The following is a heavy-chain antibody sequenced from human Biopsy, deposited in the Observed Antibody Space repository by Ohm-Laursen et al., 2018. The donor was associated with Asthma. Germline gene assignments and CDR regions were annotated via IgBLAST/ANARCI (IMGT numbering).Heavy chain of an antibody. CDR1: GGSMTPTSHY. J-gene: IGHJ6*02. CDR3: ARRITIFGVVQKDHGMDA. V-gene: IGHV4-39*01. Sequence: PSETLSLTCSVSGGSMTPTSHYWDWIRQAPGKGLEWIGHISYGGKTSYNPSLKNRVTISRDTSKNQFSLRLTSVTAADTAVYFCARRITIFGVVQKDHGMDARGQGTTVIVSS. CDR2: ISYGGKT. D-gene: IGHD3-3*01.